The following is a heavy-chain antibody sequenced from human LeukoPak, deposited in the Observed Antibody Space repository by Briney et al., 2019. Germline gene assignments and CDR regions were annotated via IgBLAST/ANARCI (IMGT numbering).Heavy chain of an antibody. D-gene: IGHD6-19*01. J-gene: IGHJ4*02. CDR1: GYPFTGYY. CDR2: INPNSGGT. CDR3: ARAKQWLPYDY. Sequence: ASVKVSCKASGYPFTGYYMHWVRQAPGQGLEWMGRINPNSGGTNYAQKFQGRVTVTRDMSTTTAYMELGRLTSDDTAVYYCARAKQWLPYDYWGQGTLVTVSS. V-gene: IGHV1-2*06.